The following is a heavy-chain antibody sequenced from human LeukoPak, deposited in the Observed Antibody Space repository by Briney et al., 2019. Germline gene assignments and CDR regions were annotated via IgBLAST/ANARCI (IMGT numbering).Heavy chain of an antibody. CDR1: GYTFTSYD. V-gene: IGHV1-18*01. Sequence: GASVKVTCKASGYTFTSYDISWGRQAPGQGLEGMGWISAYNGNTNYAQKLQGRVTMTTDKSTSRAYMELRSVRSDDKAVYYCERDETYYYDSSGYYVGIFDYWGQGTLVTVSS. D-gene: IGHD3-22*01. J-gene: IGHJ4*02. CDR3: ERDETYYYDSSGYYVGIFDY. CDR2: ISAYNGNT.